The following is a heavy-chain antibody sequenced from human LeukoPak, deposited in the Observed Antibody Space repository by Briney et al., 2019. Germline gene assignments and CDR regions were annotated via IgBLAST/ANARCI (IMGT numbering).Heavy chain of an antibody. CDR1: GGSISSYY. CDR3: AREPPNDYGDSLDAFDI. V-gene: IGHV4-59*01. CDR2: IYYSGST. J-gene: IGHJ3*02. Sequence: TASETLSLTCTVSGGSISSYYWSWIRQPPGKGLEWIGYIYYSGSTNYNPSLKRRVTISVDTSKNQFSLKLSSVTAADTAVYYCAREPPNDYGDSLDAFDIWGQGTMVTVSS. D-gene: IGHD4-17*01.